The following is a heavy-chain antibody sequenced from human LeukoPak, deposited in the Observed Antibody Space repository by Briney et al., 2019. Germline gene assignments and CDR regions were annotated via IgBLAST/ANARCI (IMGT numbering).Heavy chain of an antibody. V-gene: IGHV4-61*10. J-gene: IGHJ4*02. CDR1: GGSISSGSYY. Sequence: SQTLSLTCTVSGGSISSGSYYWSWIRQPAGKGLEWIGYIYYSGSTNYNPSLQSRVTISVDTSKNQVSLKLHSVTAADTAVYYCARAPTNWGTDFDYWGQGTLVTVSS. CDR2: IYYSGST. D-gene: IGHD7-27*01. CDR3: ARAPTNWGTDFDY.